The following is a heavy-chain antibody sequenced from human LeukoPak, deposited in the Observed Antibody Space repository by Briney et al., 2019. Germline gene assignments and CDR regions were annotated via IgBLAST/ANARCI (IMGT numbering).Heavy chain of an antibody. V-gene: IGHV3-21*04. Sequence: GGSLRLSCAASGFTFSSYKMNWVRQAPGKGLEWVSSITSSSSYIYYAYSVKGRFTISRDNAKNSLYLQMNSLRAEDTAVYYCAHDDNWGLGYFDYWGQGTLVIVSS. J-gene: IGHJ4*02. CDR3: AHDDNWGLGYFDY. CDR2: ITSSSSYI. CDR1: GFTFSSYK. D-gene: IGHD7-27*01.